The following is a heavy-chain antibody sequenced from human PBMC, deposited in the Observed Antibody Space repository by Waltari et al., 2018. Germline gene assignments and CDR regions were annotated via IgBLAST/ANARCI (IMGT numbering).Heavy chain of an antibody. CDR3: ARGLVDVATNFDY. D-gene: IGHD5-12*01. CDR2: INHSGST. CDR1: GGSFSGYY. Sequence: QVQLQQWGAGLLKPSETLSLTCAVYGGSFSGYYWIWIRQPPGKGLEWIGEINHSGSTNYNPSLKSRVTISVDTSKNQFSLKLSSVTAADTAVYYCARGLVDVATNFDYWGQGTLVTVSS. J-gene: IGHJ4*02. V-gene: IGHV4-34*01.